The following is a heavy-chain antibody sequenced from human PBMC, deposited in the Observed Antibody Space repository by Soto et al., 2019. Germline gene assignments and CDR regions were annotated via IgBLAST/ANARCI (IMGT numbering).Heavy chain of an antibody. D-gene: IGHD4-17*01. J-gene: IGHJ4*02. V-gene: IGHV5-51*01. CDR1: GYTFSTFW. CDR3: ARRGDYGDYDNY. CDR2: ISPGVSNA. Sequence: GEALKISCHGSGYTFSTFWIGWVRQMPGKGLEGMGIISPGVSNAKYSPSCQGQVTISADKSVNTAYLQRYSLKASVTAMYYCARRGDYGDYDNYWGEGTLVTVS.